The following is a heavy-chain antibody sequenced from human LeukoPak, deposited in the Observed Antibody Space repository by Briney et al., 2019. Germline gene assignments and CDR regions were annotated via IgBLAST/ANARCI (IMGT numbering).Heavy chain of an antibody. Sequence: GASVKVSCKASGYTFTSYGISWVRQATGQGLEWMGWMNPNSGNTGYAQKFQGRVTMTRNTSISTAYMELSSLRSEDTAVYYCARKLVPGGDFDYWGQGTLVTVSS. V-gene: IGHV1-8*02. D-gene: IGHD3-9*01. CDR3: ARKLVPGGDFDY. J-gene: IGHJ4*02. CDR1: GYTFTSYG. CDR2: MNPNSGNT.